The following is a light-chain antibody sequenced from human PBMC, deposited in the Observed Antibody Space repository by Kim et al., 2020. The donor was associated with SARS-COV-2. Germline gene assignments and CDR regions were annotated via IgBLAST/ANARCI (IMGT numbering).Light chain of an antibody. V-gene: IGLV1-47*01. CDR2: RNN. J-gene: IGLJ2*01. CDR1: SSNIGSNY. CDR3: AAWDDSLSGPVV. Sequence: QSVLTQPPSASGTPVQRVTISCSGSSSNIGSNYVYWYQQLPGTAPKLLIYRNNQRPSGVPDRFSGSKSGTSASLAISGLRSEDEADYYCAAWDDSLSGPVVFGGWTQLTVL.